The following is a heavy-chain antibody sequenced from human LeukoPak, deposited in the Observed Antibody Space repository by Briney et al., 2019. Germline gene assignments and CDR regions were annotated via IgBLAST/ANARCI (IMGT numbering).Heavy chain of an antibody. Sequence: PGGSLRLSCAASGFTFSSYSMNWVRQAPGKGLEGVSSISSSSYIYYTDSVKGRFTISRDNAKNPLYLQMNSLRAEDTAVYYCARPMEGYSDSGSWYFDYWGQGALVTVSS. CDR2: ISSSSYI. J-gene: IGHJ4*02. V-gene: IGHV3-21*01. D-gene: IGHD3-10*01. CDR1: GFTFSSYS. CDR3: ARPMEGYSDSGSWYFDY.